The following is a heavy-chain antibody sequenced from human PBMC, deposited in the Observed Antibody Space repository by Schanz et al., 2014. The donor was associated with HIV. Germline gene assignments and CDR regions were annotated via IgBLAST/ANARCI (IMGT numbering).Heavy chain of an antibody. J-gene: IGHJ4*02. D-gene: IGHD6-13*01. CDR2: ITESGGRT. CDR3: TTDDPRYSS. Sequence: VQLVESGGGLVKPGGSLRLSCAASGFTFSDYYMSWIRQAPGKGLEWVSSITESGGRTYYADSVNGRFTISRDNSKNTLYLQMNSLKTEDTAVYFCTTDDPRYSSWGQGTLVTVSS. CDR1: GFTFSDYY. V-gene: IGHV3-23*04.